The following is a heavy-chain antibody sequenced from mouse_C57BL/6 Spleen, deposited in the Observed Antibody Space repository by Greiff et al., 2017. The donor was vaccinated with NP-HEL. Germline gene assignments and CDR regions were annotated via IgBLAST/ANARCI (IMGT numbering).Heavy chain of an antibody. V-gene: IGHV1-22*01. J-gene: IGHJ4*01. CDR2: INPNNGGT. Sequence: EVQLQQSGPELVKPGASVKMSCKASGYTFTDYNMHWVKQSPGKSLEWIGYINPNNGGTSYNQKFKGKATLTVNKSSSTAYMELRSLTSEDSAVYYCASLTTVVLDYWGQGTSVTVSS. CDR3: ASLTTVVLDY. CDR1: GYTFTDYN. D-gene: IGHD1-1*01.